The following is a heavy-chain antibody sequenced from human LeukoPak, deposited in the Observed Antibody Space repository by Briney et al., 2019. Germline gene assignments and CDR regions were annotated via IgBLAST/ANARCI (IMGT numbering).Heavy chain of an antibody. CDR1: GYSISSGYY. CDR2: IYYTGGT. Sequence: LETLSLTCSVSGYSISSGYYWGWIRQPPGRGLEWIGSIYYTGGTLYNPSLKSRVSMSVDTSTNQFSLKLTSVTAADTAVYYCARDRTGLNTAQDDYWGQGTLVTVSS. CDR3: ARDRTGLNTAQDDY. V-gene: IGHV4-38-2*02. J-gene: IGHJ4*02. D-gene: IGHD5-18*01.